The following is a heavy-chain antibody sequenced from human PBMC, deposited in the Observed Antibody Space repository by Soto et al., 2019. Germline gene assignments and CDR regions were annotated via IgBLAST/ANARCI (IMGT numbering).Heavy chain of an antibody. J-gene: IGHJ5*02. D-gene: IGHD3-3*01. Sequence: ASVKVSCKASGYTFTSYAMHWVRQAPGRRLEWMGWINAGNGNTKYSQKFQGRVTITRDTSASTAYMELSSLRSEDTAVYYCARDRALTIFGVARKGPWFDPWGQGTLVTVSS. CDR1: GYTFTSYA. CDR2: INAGNGNT. CDR3: ARDRALTIFGVARKGPWFDP. V-gene: IGHV1-3*01.